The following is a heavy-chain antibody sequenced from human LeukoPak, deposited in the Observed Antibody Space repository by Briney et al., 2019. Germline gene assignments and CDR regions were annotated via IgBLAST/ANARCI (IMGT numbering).Heavy chain of an antibody. D-gene: IGHD3-22*01. J-gene: IGHJ3*02. CDR2: IYTSGST. Sequence: SQTLSLTCTVSGDSISSGDYYWSWIRQPAGKGLEWIGRIYTSGSTNYNPSLKSRVTISVDTSKNQFSLKLSSVTAADTAVYFCARGPYSYDSSGAFDIWGQGTMVTVSS. CDR3: ARGPYSYDSSGAFDI. V-gene: IGHV4-61*02. CDR1: GDSISSGDYY.